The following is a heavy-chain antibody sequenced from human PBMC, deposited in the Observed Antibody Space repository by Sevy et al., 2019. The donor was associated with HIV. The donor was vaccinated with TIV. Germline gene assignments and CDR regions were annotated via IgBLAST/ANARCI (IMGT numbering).Heavy chain of an antibody. J-gene: IGHJ3*02. Sequence: GGSLRLSCAASGFTFSSYSMNWVRQAPGKGLEWVSYISSSSSNIYYADSVKGRFTISRDNAKNSLYLQMNSLRDEDTAVYYGAGDLGFSGGSCYPDAFDIWGQGTMVTVSS. CDR1: GFTFSSYS. CDR3: AGDLGFSGGSCYPDAFDI. V-gene: IGHV3-48*02. CDR2: ISSSSSNI. D-gene: IGHD2-15*01.